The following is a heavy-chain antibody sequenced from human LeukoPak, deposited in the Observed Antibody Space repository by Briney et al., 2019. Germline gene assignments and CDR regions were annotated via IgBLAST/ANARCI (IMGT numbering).Heavy chain of an antibody. D-gene: IGHD5-18*01. Sequence: SQTLSLTCTVSGGSISSSGYCWSWIRQPPGKGLEWIGYIYHSGSTYYNPSLKSRVTISVDRSKNQFSLKLSSVTAADTAVYYCALDAEGSYLYDYWGQGTLVTVSS. CDR3: ALDAEGSYLYDY. CDR2: IYHSGST. CDR1: GGSISSSGYC. J-gene: IGHJ4*02. V-gene: IGHV4-30-2*01.